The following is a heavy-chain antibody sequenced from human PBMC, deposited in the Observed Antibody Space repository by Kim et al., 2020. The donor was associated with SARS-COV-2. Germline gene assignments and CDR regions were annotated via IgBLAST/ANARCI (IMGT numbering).Heavy chain of an antibody. CDR3: ARRVAGFLEWSLDY. V-gene: IGHV3-30-3*01. J-gene: IGHJ4*02. CDR2: ISYDGSNK. D-gene: IGHD3-3*01. Sequence: GGSLRLSCAASGFTFSSYAMHWVRQAPGKGLEWVAVISYDGSNKYYADSVKGRFTISGDNSKNTLYLQMNSLRAEDTAVYYCARRVAGFLEWSLDYWGQGTLVTVSS. CDR1: GFTFSSYA.